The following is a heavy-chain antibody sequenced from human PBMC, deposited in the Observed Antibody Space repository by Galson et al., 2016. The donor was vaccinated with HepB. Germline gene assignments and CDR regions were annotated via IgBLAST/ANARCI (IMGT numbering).Heavy chain of an antibody. J-gene: IGHJ4*02. Sequence: ETLSLTCTASGGSISNYYWSWIRQPPGKGLEWIGYIYYRGNTNYNTSLKSRVTMSVDTSKNQFSLKLSSVTAADTAVYYCARATISSSSLFDYWGQGALVTVSS. CDR1: GGSISNYY. D-gene: IGHD6-13*01. CDR2: IYYRGNT. V-gene: IGHV4-59*01. CDR3: ARATISSSSLFDY.